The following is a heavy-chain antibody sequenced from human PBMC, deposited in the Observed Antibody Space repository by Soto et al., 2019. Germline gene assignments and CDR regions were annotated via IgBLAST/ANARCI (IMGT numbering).Heavy chain of an antibody. J-gene: IGHJ5*02. D-gene: IGHD3-10*01. Sequence: PSETLSLTCTVSGGSIGTYYWSWIRQPPGKGLEWIGHTYNRGSTNYNPSLKSRVTISVDTSKNQFSLRLTSVTAADTAVYYCARDGSGSYLNWFGPWGQGNLVTV. CDR1: GGSIGTYY. CDR2: TYNRGST. CDR3: ARDGSGSYLNWFGP. V-gene: IGHV4-59*01.